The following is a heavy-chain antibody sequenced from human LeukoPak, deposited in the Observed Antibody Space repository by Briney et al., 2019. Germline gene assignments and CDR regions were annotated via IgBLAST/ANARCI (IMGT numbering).Heavy chain of an antibody. V-gene: IGHV3-20*04. Sequence: GSLRLSCAASGFTFDDYGMSWVREAPGKGLEWGSGINWNGGSTGYADSVKGRFTISRDNAKNSLYLQVSSLRAEDTAWYYCARGQNYYGSGSQTFDIWGQGTMVTVSS. CDR3: ARGQNYYGSGSQTFDI. D-gene: IGHD3-10*01. J-gene: IGHJ3*02. CDR1: GFTFDDYG. CDR2: INWNGGST.